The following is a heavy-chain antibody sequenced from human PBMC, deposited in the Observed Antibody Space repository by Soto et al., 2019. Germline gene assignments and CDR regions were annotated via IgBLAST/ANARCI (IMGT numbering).Heavy chain of an antibody. CDR3: ARDRVAAAGPRNGYYYGMDV. CDR2: ISSSSSYI. CDR1: GFTFSSYS. J-gene: IGHJ6*02. D-gene: IGHD6-13*01. Sequence: EVQLVESGGGLVKPGGSLRLSCAASGFTFSSYSMNWVRQAPGKGLEWVSSISSSSSYIYYADSVKGRFTISRDNAKNSLYLQMNSLRAEDTAVYYCARDRVAAAGPRNGYYYGMDVWGQGTTVTVSS. V-gene: IGHV3-21*01.